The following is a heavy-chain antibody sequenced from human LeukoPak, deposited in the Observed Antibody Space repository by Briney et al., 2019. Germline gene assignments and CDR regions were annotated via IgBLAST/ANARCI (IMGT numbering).Heavy chain of an antibody. CDR2: INHSGST. V-gene: IGHV4-39*07. Sequence: SETLSLTCTVSGGSISSGDYYWSWIRQPPGKGLEWIGEINHSGSTNYNPSLKSRVTISVDTSKNQFSLKLSSVTAADTAVYYCARGPRRAVQLERPGAFDYWGQGTLVTVSS. CDR1: GGSISSGDYY. CDR3: ARGPRRAVQLERPGAFDY. D-gene: IGHD1-1*01. J-gene: IGHJ4*02.